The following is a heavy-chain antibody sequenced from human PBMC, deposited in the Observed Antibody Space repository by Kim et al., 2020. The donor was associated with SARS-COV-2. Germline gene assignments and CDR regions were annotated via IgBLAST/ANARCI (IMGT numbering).Heavy chain of an antibody. CDR1: GFTFSDYY. V-gene: IGHV3-11*01. CDR3: ARAYNWHDVTLPIFDY. Sequence: GGSLRLSCAASGFTFSDYYMSWIRQAPGKGLEWVSYIRSSGSTIYYADSVKGRFTISRDNAKNSLYLQMNSLRAEDTAVYYCARAYNWHDVTLPIFDYWGQGTLVTVSS. D-gene: IGHD1-1*01. J-gene: IGHJ4*02. CDR2: IRSSGSTI.